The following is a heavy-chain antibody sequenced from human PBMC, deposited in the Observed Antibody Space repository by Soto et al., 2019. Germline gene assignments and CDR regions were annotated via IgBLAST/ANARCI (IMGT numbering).Heavy chain of an antibody. J-gene: IGHJ4*02. D-gene: IGHD3-10*01. CDR1: GFTFSSYA. CDR3: ARAGFMVQGVFDY. V-gene: IGHV3-30-3*01. Sequence: QVQLVESGGGVVQPGRSLRLSCAASGFTFSSYAMHWVRQAPGKGLEWVAVISYDGSNKYYADSVKGRFTISRDNSKNTLYLQMNSLRAEDTAVYYCARAGFMVQGVFDYWGQGTLVTVSS. CDR2: ISYDGSNK.